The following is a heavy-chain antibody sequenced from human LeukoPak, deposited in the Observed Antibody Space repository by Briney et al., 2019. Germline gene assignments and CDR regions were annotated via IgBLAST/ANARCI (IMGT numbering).Heavy chain of an antibody. D-gene: IGHD3-3*01. V-gene: IGHV1-69*13. Sequence: SVKVSCKASGGSFSRYAISWVRQAPGQGLEWMGGIIPIFGTANYAQKFQGRVTITADESTRTAYMELRTLRSEDTAVYYCARVRLGSIFGVVNYYYYGMDVWGQGTTVTVSS. J-gene: IGHJ6*02. CDR1: GGSFSRYA. CDR2: IIPIFGTA. CDR3: ARVRLGSIFGVVNYYYYGMDV.